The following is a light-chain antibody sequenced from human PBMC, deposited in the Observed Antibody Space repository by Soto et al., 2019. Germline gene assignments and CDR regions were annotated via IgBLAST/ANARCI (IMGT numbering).Light chain of an antibody. J-gene: IGKJ1*01. CDR2: DAS. V-gene: IGKV1-5*01. Sequence: TQMTQSPSTLSASVGYRVTITCRASQSINSWLAWYQQTPGKAPKVLISDASNLESGVPSRFSASGSGTEFTLTISSLHPDDFATFYCQQYSSYSPTFGRGTKVDI. CDR3: QQYSSYSPT. CDR1: QSINSW.